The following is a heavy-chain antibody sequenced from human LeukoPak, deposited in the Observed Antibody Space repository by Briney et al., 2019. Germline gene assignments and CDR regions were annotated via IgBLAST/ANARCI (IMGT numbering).Heavy chain of an antibody. Sequence: PSETLSLTCSVSGASINGFFWNWVRQTPEKGLEWIGYVSHRGATTSNPTLKSRVSITIDTSKSQISLTMTSVTAADSAPYYCARDRRGGFYTFDLWGPGTTVSVS. J-gene: IGHJ6*02. V-gene: IGHV4-59*01. CDR3: ARDRRGGFYTFDL. D-gene: IGHD2/OR15-2a*01. CDR1: GASINGFF. CDR2: VSHRGAT.